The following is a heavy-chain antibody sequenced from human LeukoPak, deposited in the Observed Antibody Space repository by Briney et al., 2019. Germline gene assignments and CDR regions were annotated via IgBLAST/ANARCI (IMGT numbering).Heavy chain of an antibody. CDR2: IKQDGSEK. D-gene: IGHD3-10*01. CDR3: AKDRSYNYRFGDY. J-gene: IGHJ4*02. Sequence: GGSLRLSCAASGFTFSSYWMSWVRQAPGKGLEWVANIKQDGSEKYYVDSVKGRFTISRDNAKNSLYLQMNSLRAEDTAVYYCAKDRSYNYRFGDYWGQGTLVTVSS. CDR1: GFTFSSYW. V-gene: IGHV3-7*03.